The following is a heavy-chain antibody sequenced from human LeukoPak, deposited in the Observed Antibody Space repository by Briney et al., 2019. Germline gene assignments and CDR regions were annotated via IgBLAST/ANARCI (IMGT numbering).Heavy chain of an antibody. J-gene: IGHJ4*02. Sequence: ASVKVSCKASGYTFTGYYMHWVRQAPGQGLEWMGRIIPILGIANYAQKFQGRVTITADKSTSTAYMELSSLRSEDTAVYYCARAAVVTEYYFDYWGQGTLVTVSS. CDR2: IIPILGIA. D-gene: IGHD2-15*01. CDR3: ARAAVVTEYYFDY. V-gene: IGHV1-69*04. CDR1: GYTFTGYY.